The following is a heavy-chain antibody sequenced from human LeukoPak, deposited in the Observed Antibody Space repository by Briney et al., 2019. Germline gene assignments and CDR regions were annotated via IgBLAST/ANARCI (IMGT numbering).Heavy chain of an antibody. CDR3: ATTYQSIYYFDY. J-gene: IGHJ4*02. CDR1: GGSISSYY. D-gene: IGHD6-6*01. V-gene: IGHV4-39*07. Sequence: SETLSLTCTVSGGSISSYYWSWIRQPPGKGLEWIGSIYYSGSTYYNPSLKSRVTISVDTFKNQFSLELSSVTAADTAVYYCATTYQSIYYFDYWGQGTLVTVSS. CDR2: IYYSGST.